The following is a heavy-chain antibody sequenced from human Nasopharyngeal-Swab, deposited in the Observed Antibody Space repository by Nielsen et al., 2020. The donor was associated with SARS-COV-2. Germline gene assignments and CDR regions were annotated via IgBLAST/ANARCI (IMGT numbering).Heavy chain of an antibody. J-gene: IGHJ4*02. D-gene: IGHD1-26*01. V-gene: IGHV4-39*01. Sequence: RQAPGKGLEWIGSIYYSGSTYYNPSLKSRVTISVDTSKNQFSLKLSSVTAADTAVYYCATPWELSAYWGQGTLVTRLL. CDR2: IYYSGST. CDR3: ATPWELSAY.